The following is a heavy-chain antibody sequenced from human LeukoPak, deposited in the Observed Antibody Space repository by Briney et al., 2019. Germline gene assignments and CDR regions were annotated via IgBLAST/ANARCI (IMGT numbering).Heavy chain of an antibody. CDR3: AREGWEELGHYFDY. D-gene: IGHD1-26*01. J-gene: IGHJ4*02. CDR2: IHSDGTT. Sequence: GGSLRLSCAASGFPVSSNYMRWVRQAPQKGLEWVSTIHSDGTTYYVDSVKGRFLISRDISQNTVYLEMNSLRAEDAAVYYCAREGWEELGHYFDYWGQGTVVTVSS. V-gene: IGHV3-53*01. CDR1: GFPVSSNY.